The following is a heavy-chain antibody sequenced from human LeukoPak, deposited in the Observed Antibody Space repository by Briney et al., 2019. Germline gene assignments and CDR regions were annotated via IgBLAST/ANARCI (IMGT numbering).Heavy chain of an antibody. CDR1: GYTFTSYA. J-gene: IGHJ6*02. CDR3: ARGSAFVYYYGMDV. D-gene: IGHD3-16*01. Sequence: ASVKVSCKASGYTFTSYAMHWVRQAPGQRLEWMGWINAGNGNTKYSQKFQGRVTITRDTSASTAHMELSSLGSEDTAVYYCARGSAFVYYYGMDVWGQGTTVTVSS. V-gene: IGHV1-3*01. CDR2: INAGNGNT.